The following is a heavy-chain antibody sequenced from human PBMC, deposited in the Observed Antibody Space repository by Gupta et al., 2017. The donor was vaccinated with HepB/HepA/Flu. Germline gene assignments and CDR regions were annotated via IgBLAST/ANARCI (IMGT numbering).Heavy chain of an antibody. J-gene: IGHJ6*02. Sequence: QAQLVQSGAEVKQPGASVKVPCKASGYTFTGSYMHWVRQAPGQGLEWMGWINPNSGGTNYAQKFQGWVTMTRDTSISTAYMELGRLGSEDTAVYYCAGGTHYYYYGMDVWGQGTTVTVSS. CDR1: GYTFTGSY. D-gene: IGHD1-14*01. CDR3: AGGTHYYYYGMDV. CDR2: INPNSGGT. V-gene: IGHV1-2*04.